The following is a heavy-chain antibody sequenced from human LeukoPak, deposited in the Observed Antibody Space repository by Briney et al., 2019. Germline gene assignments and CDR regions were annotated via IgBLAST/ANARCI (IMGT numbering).Heavy chain of an antibody. Sequence: SETLSLTCTVSGGSINSYYWSWIRQPPGRGLECIGYIHYTGSTNYNPSLKSRVTISVDTSKNQFSLKLSSVTAADTAIYYCARGGYYGSGNDFRFDPWGQGTLVTVSS. D-gene: IGHD3-10*01. J-gene: IGHJ5*02. V-gene: IGHV4-59*01. CDR2: IHYTGST. CDR1: GGSINSYY. CDR3: ARGGYYGSGNDFRFDP.